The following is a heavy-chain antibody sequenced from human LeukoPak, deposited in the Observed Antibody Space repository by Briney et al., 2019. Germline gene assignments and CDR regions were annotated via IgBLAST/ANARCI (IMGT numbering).Heavy chain of an antibody. J-gene: IGHJ5*02. CDR1: GYTFTSYG. V-gene: IGHV1-8*02. CDR2: MNPNSGNT. D-gene: IGHD3-9*01. Sequence: GASVKVSCKASGYTFTSYGISWVRQAPGQGLEWMGWMNPNSGNTGYAQKFQGRVTMTRNTSISTAYMELSSLRSEDTAVYYCTRALSNILTGYHNWFDPWGQGTLVTVSS. CDR3: TRALSNILTGYHNWFDP.